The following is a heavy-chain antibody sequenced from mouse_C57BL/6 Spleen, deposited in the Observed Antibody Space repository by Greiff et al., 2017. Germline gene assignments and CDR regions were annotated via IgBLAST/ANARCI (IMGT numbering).Heavy chain of an antibody. CDR2: INPNYGTT. CDR1: GYSFTDYN. J-gene: IGHJ4*01. V-gene: IGHV1-39*01. Sequence: VQLQQSGPELVKPGASVKISCKASGYSFTDYNMNWVKQSNGKSLEWIGVINPNYGTTSYNQKFKGKATLTVDQSSSTAYMQLNSLTSEDSAVYYCASSTYYSNFYAMDYWGQGTSVTVSS. CDR3: ASSTYYSNFYAMDY. D-gene: IGHD2-5*01.